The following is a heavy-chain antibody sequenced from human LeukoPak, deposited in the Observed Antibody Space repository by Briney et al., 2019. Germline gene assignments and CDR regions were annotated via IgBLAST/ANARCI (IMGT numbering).Heavy chain of an antibody. CDR1: GFTFSSYA. D-gene: IGHD2-15*01. J-gene: IGHJ6*02. V-gene: IGHV3-23*01. Sequence: GGSLRLSCAASGFTFSSYAMSWVRQAPGKGLEWVSAISGSGGSTYYADSVKGRFTISRDNSKNTVYLQMNSLRAEDTAVYYCAKGGQDYCSGGSCYPYYYYGMDVWGQGTTVTVSS. CDR3: AKGGQDYCSGGSCYPYYYYGMDV. CDR2: ISGSGGST.